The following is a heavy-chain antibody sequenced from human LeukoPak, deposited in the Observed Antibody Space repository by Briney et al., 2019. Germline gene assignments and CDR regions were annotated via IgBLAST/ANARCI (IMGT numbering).Heavy chain of an antibody. CDR3: ARGSLYYDFWSGYYNGHNWFDP. CDR1: GYTFTSYD. D-gene: IGHD3-3*01. Sequence: ASVKVSCKASGYTFTSYDINWVRQATGQGLEWMGWMNPNSGNTGYAQKLQGRVTMTRNTSISTAYMELSSLRSEDTAVYYCARGSLYYDFWSGYYNGHNWFDPWGQGTLVTVSS. V-gene: IGHV1-8*01. J-gene: IGHJ5*02. CDR2: MNPNSGNT.